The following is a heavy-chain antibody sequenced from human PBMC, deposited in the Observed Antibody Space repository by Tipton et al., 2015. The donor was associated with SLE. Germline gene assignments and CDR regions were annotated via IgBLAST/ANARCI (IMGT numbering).Heavy chain of an antibody. D-gene: IGHD3-10*01. V-gene: IGHV3-7*01. CDR2: INRDGSEN. J-gene: IGHJ4*02. Sequence: GSLRLSCAASGFTFSNYWMNWVRQAPGKGLEWAANINRDGSENYYVDSLKGRFTISRDNAQNSLYLQMNSLRAEDTAMYYCARGTRGSAGIDYWGQGTLVTVSS. CDR1: GFTFSNYW. CDR3: ARGTRGSAGIDY.